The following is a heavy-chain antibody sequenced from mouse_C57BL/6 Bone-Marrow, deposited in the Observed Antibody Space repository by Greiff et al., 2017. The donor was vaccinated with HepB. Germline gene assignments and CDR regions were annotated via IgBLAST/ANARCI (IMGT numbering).Heavy chain of an antibody. V-gene: IGHV1-5*01. CDR1: GYTFTSYW. Sequence: EVQLQESGTVLARPGASVKMSCKTSGYTFTSYWMHWVKQRPGQGLEWIGAIYPGNSDTSYNQKFKGKAKLTAVTSASTAYMELSSLTNEDSAVYYCTRPQGNWYFDVWGTGTTVTVSS. CDR3: TRPQGNWYFDV. CDR2: IYPGNSDT. J-gene: IGHJ1*03.